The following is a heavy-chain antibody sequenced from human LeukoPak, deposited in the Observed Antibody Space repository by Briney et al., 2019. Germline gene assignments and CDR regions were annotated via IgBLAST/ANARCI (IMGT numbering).Heavy chain of an antibody. J-gene: IGHJ1*01. V-gene: IGHV4-30-2*01. D-gene: IGHD4-17*01. CDR2: IYHSGST. Sequence: SETLSLTCAVSGGSISSGGYSWRWIRQPPGKGLEWIGYIYHSGSTYYNPSLKSRVTISVDRSKNQFSLKLSSVTAADTAVYYCARGDYGDWLEYFQHWGQGTLVTVSS. CDR1: GGSISSGGYS. CDR3: ARGDYGDWLEYFQH.